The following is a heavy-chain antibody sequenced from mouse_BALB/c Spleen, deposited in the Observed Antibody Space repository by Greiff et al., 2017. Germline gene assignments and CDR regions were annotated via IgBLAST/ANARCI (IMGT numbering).Heavy chain of an antibody. D-gene: IGHD2-14*01. V-gene: IGHV1-14*01. Sequence: ESGPELVKPGASVKMSCKASGYTFTSYVMHWVKQKPGQGLEWIGYINPYNDGTKYNEKFKGKATLTSDKSSSTAYMELSSLTSEDSAVYYCARPYRYYAMDYWGQGTSVTVSS. CDR1: GYTFTSYV. J-gene: IGHJ4*01. CDR2: INPYNDGT. CDR3: ARPYRYYAMDY.